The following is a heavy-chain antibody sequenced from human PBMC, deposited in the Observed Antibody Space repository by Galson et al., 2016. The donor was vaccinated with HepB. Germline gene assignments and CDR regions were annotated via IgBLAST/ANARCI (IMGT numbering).Heavy chain of an antibody. V-gene: IGHV5-51*01. CDR2: IYPGDSDT. D-gene: IGHD4-23*01. CDR3: ARRGKPVEGTSSKYYFDY. Sequence: QSGAEVKKPGESLKISCKGSGYSFTNYWIAWVRQMPGRGLEWMGMIYPGDSDTRYSPSFQGQVTTSADESISTAYLQWSRLKASATALYYCARRGKPVEGTSSKYYFDYWGQGTPVTVSS. CDR1: GYSFTNYW. J-gene: IGHJ4*02.